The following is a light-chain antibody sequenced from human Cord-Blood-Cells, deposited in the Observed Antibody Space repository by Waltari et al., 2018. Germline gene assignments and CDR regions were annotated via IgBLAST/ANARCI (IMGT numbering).Light chain of an antibody. CDR3: QQYYSTPYS. Sequence: DIVMTQSPDSLAVYLGESATINCKSSQSVLYSSNNKNYLAWYQQKPGQPPKLLIYWASTRECGVPDRFSGSGSGTDFTLTISSLQAEDVAVYYCQQYYSTPYSFGQGTKLEIK. CDR1: QSVLYSSNNKNY. CDR2: WAS. J-gene: IGKJ2*03. V-gene: IGKV4-1*01.